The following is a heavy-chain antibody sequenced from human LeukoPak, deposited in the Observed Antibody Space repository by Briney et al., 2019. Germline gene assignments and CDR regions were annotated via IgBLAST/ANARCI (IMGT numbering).Heavy chain of an antibody. CDR1: GYTFTSYG. CDR2: IIAYNGNT. D-gene: IGHD4-17*01. Sequence: ASVKVACKASGYTFTSYGISWVRQAPGQGLEWMGWIIAYNGNTNYAQNLQGRVTMTTDTSTSTAYMELRSLRSDDTAVYYCARRTVTTADDAFDIWGEGTMVSVSS. CDR3: ARRTVTTADDAFDI. V-gene: IGHV1-18*01. J-gene: IGHJ3*02.